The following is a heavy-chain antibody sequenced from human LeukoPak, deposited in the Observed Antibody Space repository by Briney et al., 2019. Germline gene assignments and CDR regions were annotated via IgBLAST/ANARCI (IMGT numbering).Heavy chain of an antibody. CDR3: ARSCSGGSCYHGAIDY. D-gene: IGHD2-15*01. Sequence: ASVKVSCKASGYTFTSYYMHWVRQAPGQGLGWMGIINPSGGSTSYAQKFQGRVTMTRDMSTSTVYMELSSLRSEDTAVYYCARSCSGGSCYHGAIDYWGQGTLVTVSS. V-gene: IGHV1-46*01. CDR2: INPSGGST. J-gene: IGHJ4*02. CDR1: GYTFTSYY.